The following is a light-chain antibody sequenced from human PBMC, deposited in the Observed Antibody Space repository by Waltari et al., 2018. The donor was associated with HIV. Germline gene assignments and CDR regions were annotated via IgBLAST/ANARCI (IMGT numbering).Light chain of an antibody. CDR2: GNS. CDR3: QSYDSSLSIV. J-gene: IGLJ1*01. V-gene: IGLV1-40*01. Sequence: QSLLTQPPSVSGAPGQRVTISCTGSSSNLGAGPHVHWDQQLPGTAPKLLIYGNSNRPSGVPDRFSGSKSGTSASLAITGLQAEDDADYYCQSYDSSLSIVFGTGTKVTVL. CDR1: SSNLGAGPH.